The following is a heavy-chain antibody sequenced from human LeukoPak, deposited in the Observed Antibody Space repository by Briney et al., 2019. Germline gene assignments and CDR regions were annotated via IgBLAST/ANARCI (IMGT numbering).Heavy chain of an antibody. CDR3: ARLSDIRVGAAYYFDY. V-gene: IGHV4-4*09. D-gene: IGHD1-26*01. CDR1: GGSISSYY. CDR2: IYTSGST. Sequence: PSETLSLTCTVSGGSISSYYWSWIRQPPGKGLEWIGYIYTSGSTNYNPSLKSRVTISVDTSKNQFSLKLSSVTAADTAVYYCARLSDIRVGAAYYFDYWGQGTLVTVSS. J-gene: IGHJ4*02.